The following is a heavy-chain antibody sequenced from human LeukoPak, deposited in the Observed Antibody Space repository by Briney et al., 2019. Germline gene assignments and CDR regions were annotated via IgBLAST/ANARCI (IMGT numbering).Heavy chain of an antibody. CDR3: AFRSIVVVPAAIRGVVDLDYYYGMDV. CDR2: INPNSGGT. D-gene: IGHD2-2*02. V-gene: IGHV1-2*02. J-gene: IGHJ6*02. CDR1: GYTFTGYY. Sequence: ASVKVSCKASGYTFTGYYMHWVRQAPGHGLEWMGWINPNSGGTNYAQKFQGRVTMARDTSSSTAYMELSRLRSDDTAVYYCAFRSIVVVPAAIRGVVDLDYYYGMDVWGQGTTVTVSS.